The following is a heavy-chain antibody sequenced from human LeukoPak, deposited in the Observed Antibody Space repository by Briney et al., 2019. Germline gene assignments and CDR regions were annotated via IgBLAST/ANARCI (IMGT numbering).Heavy chain of an antibody. J-gene: IGHJ4*02. CDR1: GLTFTNHW. Sequence: GGSLRLSCAASGLTFTNHWKHWVRQAPGKGLVWVSCINGDGSTSRYADSVKGRFTISRDNAKNTVYLQMNSLRAEDTAGYYWARDIYLGKLFYYWGQGTLVTVSS. CDR2: INGDGSTS. D-gene: IGHD1-26*01. CDR3: ARDIYLGKLFYY. V-gene: IGHV3-74*01.